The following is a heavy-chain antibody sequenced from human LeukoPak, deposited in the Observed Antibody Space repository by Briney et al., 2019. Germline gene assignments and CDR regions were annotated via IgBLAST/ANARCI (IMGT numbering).Heavy chain of an antibody. CDR3: ARRYSSGWYYFDY. CDR2: INPNSGDT. Sequence: GASVKVSCKAAGYTFTGQNIHWVRQVPGEGLEWMGWINPNSGDTNYAQKFQGRVTMTRDTSISTAYMELSRLRSDDTAVYYCARRYSSGWYYFDYWGQGTLVTVSS. D-gene: IGHD6-19*01. V-gene: IGHV1-2*02. CDR1: GYTFTGQN. J-gene: IGHJ4*02.